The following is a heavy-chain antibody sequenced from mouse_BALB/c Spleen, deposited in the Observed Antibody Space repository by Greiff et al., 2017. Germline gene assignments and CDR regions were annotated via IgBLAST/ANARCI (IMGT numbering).Heavy chain of an antibody. CDR1: GFNIKDTY. J-gene: IGHJ3*01. V-gene: IGHV14-3*02. D-gene: IGHD2-14*01. CDR2: IDPANGNT. CDR3: ARGEVRRGAWFAY. Sequence: EVQLQQSGAELVKPGASVKLSCTASGFNIKDTYMHWVKQRPEQGLEWIGRIDPANGNTKYDPKFQGKATITADTSSNTAYLQLSSLTSEDTAVYYGARGEVRRGAWFAYWGQGTLVTVSA.